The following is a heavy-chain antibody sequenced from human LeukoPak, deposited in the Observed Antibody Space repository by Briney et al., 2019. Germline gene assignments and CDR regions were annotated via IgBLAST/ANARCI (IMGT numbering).Heavy chain of an antibody. V-gene: IGHV1-2*02. CDR3: ARVGPLYSSSWSDTPIRFDP. J-gene: IGHJ5*02. CDR2: INPNRGGT. Sequence: ASVKVSCKASGYTFTGYYMHWVRQAPGQGLEWMGWINPNRGGTNYAQKFQGRVTMTRDTSISTAYMELSRLRSDDTAVYYCARVGPLYSSSWSDTPIRFDPWGQGTLVTVSS. CDR1: GYTFTGYY. D-gene: IGHD6-13*01.